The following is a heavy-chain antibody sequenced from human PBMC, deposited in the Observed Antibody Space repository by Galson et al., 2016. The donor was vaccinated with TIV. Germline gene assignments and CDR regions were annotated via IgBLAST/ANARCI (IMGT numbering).Heavy chain of an antibody. CDR3: ATVPTGGEPWLAPFDY. V-gene: IGHV1-24*01. CDR1: EYTLPELS. Sequence: SVKVSCKVSEYTLPELSMHWVRQAPGKGLECVGGFDPEDGDAIYEQTFQGRFTITRGTSTDTGYMELSSLRSDDTAVYYCATVPTGGEPWLAPFDYWGQGTLVTVSS. CDR2: FDPEDGDA. D-gene: IGHD6-19*01. J-gene: IGHJ4*02.